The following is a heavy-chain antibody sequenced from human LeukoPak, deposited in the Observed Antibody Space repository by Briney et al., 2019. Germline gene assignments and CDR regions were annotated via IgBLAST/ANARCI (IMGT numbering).Heavy chain of an antibody. V-gene: IGHV3-43*01. Sequence: GGSLRLSCAASGFTFDDYTMHWVRQAPGKGLEWISIITWDGSRRYYAGSVKGRFTISRDNSKNSLYLQMKSLRTEDTALYYCAKGPTYSSSWYAALDNWGQGTLVTVSS. CDR3: AKGPTYSSSWYAALDN. J-gene: IGHJ4*02. D-gene: IGHD6-13*01. CDR2: ITWDGSRR. CDR1: GFTFDDYT.